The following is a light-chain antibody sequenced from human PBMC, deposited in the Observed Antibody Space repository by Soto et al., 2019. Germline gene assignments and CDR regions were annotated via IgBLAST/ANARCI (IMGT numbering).Light chain of an antibody. CDR3: QRYNSYPPF. V-gene: IGKV1-5*01. CDR1: QSISSW. J-gene: IGKJ2*01. Sequence: DIQMTQSPSTLSASVGDRVTITCRASQSISSWLAWYQQKPGKAPKPLIYDASSLESGVPSRFSGSGSGTEFTLTISSLQPDDFAPYYCQRYNSYPPFFGQGTKLEIK. CDR2: DAS.